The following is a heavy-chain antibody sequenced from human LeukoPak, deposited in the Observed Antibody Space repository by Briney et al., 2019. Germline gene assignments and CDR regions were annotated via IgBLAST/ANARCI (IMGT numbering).Heavy chain of an antibody. V-gene: IGHV3-43D*03. CDR3: AKDLDYYGHDAFDI. Sequence: GGSLRLSCAASGFTFDDYAMHWVRQAPGKGLEWVSLISWDGGSTYYADSVKGRFTISRDNSKNSLYLQMNSLRAEDTALYYCAKDLDYYGHDAFDIWGQGTMVTVSS. CDR2: ISWDGGST. CDR1: GFTFDDYA. J-gene: IGHJ3*02. D-gene: IGHD3-10*01.